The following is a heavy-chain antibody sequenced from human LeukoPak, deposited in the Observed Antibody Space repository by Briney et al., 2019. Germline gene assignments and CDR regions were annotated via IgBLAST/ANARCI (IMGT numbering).Heavy chain of an antibody. CDR3: ARHAVLSYGNDAFDI. V-gene: IGHV4-59*08. J-gene: IGHJ3*02. CDR2: IYYSGST. Sequence: SETLSLTCTVSGGSISSYCWSWIRQPPGKGLEWIGYIYYSGSTNYNPSLKSRVTISVDTSKNQFSLKLSSVTAADTAVYYCARHAVLSYGNDAFDIWGQGTMVTVSS. CDR1: GGSISSYC. D-gene: IGHD4-17*01.